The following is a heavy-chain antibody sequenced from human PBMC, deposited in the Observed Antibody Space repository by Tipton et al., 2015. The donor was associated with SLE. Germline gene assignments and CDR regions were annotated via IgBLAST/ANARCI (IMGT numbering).Heavy chain of an antibody. CDR3: ARDGANSTWYIYYFDY. CDR2: IYPDNGGA. Sequence: QLVQSGPEVKKPGASVKVSCKASGYTFTGYYLHWVRQAPGQGLEWMGRIYPDNGGANYAQKFQGRVTMTRDTSISTAYMELSSLISDDTAVYYCARDGANSTWYIYYFDYWGQGTLVTVSS. D-gene: IGHD6-13*01. CDR1: GYTFTGYY. J-gene: IGHJ4*02. V-gene: IGHV1-2*06.